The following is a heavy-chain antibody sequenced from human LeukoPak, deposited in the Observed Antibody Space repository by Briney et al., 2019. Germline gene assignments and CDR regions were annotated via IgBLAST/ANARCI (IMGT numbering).Heavy chain of an antibody. V-gene: IGHV3-11*01. J-gene: IGHJ4*02. CDR1: GFTFSDYY. CDR3: AKASQGYTSSSYAY. CDR2: ISSSGSTI. Sequence: GGSLRLSCAASGFTFSDYYMSWIRQAPGKGLEWVSYISSSGSTIYYADSVKGRFTISRDNAKNSLYLQMNSLRAEDTAVYYCAKASQGYTSSSYAYWGQGTLVTVSS. D-gene: IGHD6-13*01.